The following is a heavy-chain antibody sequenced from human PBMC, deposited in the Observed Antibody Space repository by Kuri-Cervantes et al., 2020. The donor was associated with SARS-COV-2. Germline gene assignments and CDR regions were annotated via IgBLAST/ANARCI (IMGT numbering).Heavy chain of an antibody. CDR2: ISSSSSYI. D-gene: IGHD6-19*01. V-gene: IGHV3-21*01. Sequence: GESLKISCAASGFTFSSYSMNWVRQAPGKGLEWVSSISSSSSYIYYADPVKGRFTISRDNAKNSLYLQMNSLRAEDTAVYYCARGGSSGWYYFDYWGQGTLVTVSS. CDR3: ARGGSSGWYYFDY. J-gene: IGHJ4*02. CDR1: GFTFSSYS.